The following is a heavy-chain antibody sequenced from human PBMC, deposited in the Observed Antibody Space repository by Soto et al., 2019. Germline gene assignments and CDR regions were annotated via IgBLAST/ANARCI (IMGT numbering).Heavy chain of an antibody. J-gene: IGHJ4*02. CDR3: ARHDAWLRSYYFDY. D-gene: IGHD5-12*01. CDR2: IYYNGNT. V-gene: IGHV4-39*01. Sequence: QLQLRESGPGLVKPSETLSLTCTVSGGSISNNNFYWAWIRQPPGEGLEWIGSIYYNGNTYYNPSLNSRVTISVDTSKNRFSLKLSSVTAADTAVYYCARHDAWLRSYYFDYWGQGTLVAVSS. CDR1: GGSISNNNFY.